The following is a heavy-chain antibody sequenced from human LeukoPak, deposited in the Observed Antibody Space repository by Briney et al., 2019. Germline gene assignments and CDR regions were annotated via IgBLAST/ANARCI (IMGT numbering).Heavy chain of an antibody. CDR2: ISYDGNNK. V-gene: IGHV3-30*03. D-gene: IGHD3-10*01. CDR3: VRDPAFGQLLSCFDY. CDR1: GFTFSDYY. J-gene: IGHJ4*02. Sequence: GGSLRLSCAASGFTFSDYYMSWIRQAPGKGLEWVAVISYDGNNKYYADSVKGRFTISRDNSQNTLYLQMNSLISEDTAVYSCVRDPAFGQLLSCFDYWGQGTLVTVSS.